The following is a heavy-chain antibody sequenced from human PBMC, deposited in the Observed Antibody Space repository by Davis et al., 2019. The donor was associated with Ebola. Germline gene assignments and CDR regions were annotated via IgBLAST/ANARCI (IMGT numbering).Heavy chain of an antibody. Sequence: SETLSLTCTVSGGSISSSSYYWGWIRQPPGKGLEWIGSIYYSGSTYYNPSLKSRVTISVDTSKNQFSLKLSSVTAADTAVYYCARHEFIDSNYEGMIDYWGQGTLVTVSS. J-gene: IGHJ4*02. CDR3: ARHEFIDSNYEGMIDY. D-gene: IGHD4-11*01. CDR1: GGSISSSSYY. V-gene: IGHV4-39*01. CDR2: IYYSGST.